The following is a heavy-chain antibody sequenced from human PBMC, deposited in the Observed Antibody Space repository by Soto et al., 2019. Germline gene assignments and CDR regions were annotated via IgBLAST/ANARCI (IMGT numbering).Heavy chain of an antibody. CDR2: ISTFNGKT. J-gene: IGHJ3*01. V-gene: IGHV1-18*01. D-gene: IGHD3-9*01. CDR3: ARLLTEGATFREDAFDL. CDR1: RYTFTSHG. Sequence: QIQLVQSGGGVKTPGASVKVSCTTSRYTFTSHGIAWVRQAPGQGLEWMGGISTFNGKTDYAQKFQGRVTMTADTITSTVDMELRSLRSDDTAVYFCARLLTEGATFREDAFDLWGQGTKVTVSS.